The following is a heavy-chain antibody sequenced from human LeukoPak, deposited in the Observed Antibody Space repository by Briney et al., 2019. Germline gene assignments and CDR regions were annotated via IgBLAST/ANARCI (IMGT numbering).Heavy chain of an antibody. CDR1: GYSFTSYW. V-gene: IGHV5-10-1*01. J-gene: IGHJ5*02. CDR2: IDPSDSYT. D-gene: IGHD2-15*01. Sequence: GESLKISCKGSGYSFTSYWISWVHQMPGKGLEWMGRIDPSDSYTNYSPSFQGHVTISADKSISTAHLQWSSLKASDTAMYYCARQYCSGGSCYPNWFDPWGQGTLVTVSS. CDR3: ARQYCSGGSCYPNWFDP.